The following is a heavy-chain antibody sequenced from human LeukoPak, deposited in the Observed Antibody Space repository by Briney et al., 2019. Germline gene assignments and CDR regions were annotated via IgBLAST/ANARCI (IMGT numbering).Heavy chain of an antibody. CDR1: GFTLSSSW. D-gene: IGHD2-21*01. CDR3: VKGGWCDD. J-gene: IGHJ4*02. CDR2: INPDGSVE. V-gene: IGHV3-7*01. Sequence: GGALRLSCVASGFTLSSSWMTWVRQAPGKGLEWVANINPDGSVEHYVDSVKGRFDVSRKTAKNSLYLQMNGLTGEDTAVYSCVKGGWCDDWGQGALVTVSS.